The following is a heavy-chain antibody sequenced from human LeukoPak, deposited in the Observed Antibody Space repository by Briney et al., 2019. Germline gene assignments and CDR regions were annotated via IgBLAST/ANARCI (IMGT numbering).Heavy chain of an antibody. J-gene: IGHJ4*02. V-gene: IGHV3-23*01. D-gene: IGHD3-22*01. Sequence: GGSLRLSCAASGFTFSSHAMIWVRLAPGRGLEWVSSISDGGTTTHYADSVRGRFTISRDNSKNTLHLQMNSLGAEDTAVYCCAKGSIYDSSGYADYWGQGTLVTVSS. CDR2: ISDGGTTT. CDR1: GFTFSSHA. CDR3: AKGSIYDSSGYADY.